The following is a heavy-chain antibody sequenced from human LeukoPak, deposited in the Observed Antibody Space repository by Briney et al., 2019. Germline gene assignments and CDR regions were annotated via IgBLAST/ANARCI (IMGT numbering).Heavy chain of an antibody. D-gene: IGHD1-26*01. Sequence: SVKVSCKASGGTFSSYAISWVRQAPGQGLEWMGGIIPIFGTANYAQKFQGRVTITPDESTSTAYMELSSLRSEDTAVYYCATHPWEHKNWYFDLWGRGTLVTVSS. V-gene: IGHV1-69*13. CDR3: ATHPWEHKNWYFDL. CDR1: GGTFSSYA. CDR2: IIPIFGTA. J-gene: IGHJ2*01.